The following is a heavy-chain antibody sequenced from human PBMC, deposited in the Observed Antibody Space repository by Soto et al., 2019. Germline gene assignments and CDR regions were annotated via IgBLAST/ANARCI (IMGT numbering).Heavy chain of an antibody. CDR3: ARGGENYFSGMDV. J-gene: IGHJ6*02. V-gene: IGHV4-59*01. D-gene: IGHD3-10*01. CDR2: IYYTGST. Sequence: QVQLQESGPGLVKPSETLSLTCTVSGGPFISYYWSWIRQPPGKGLEWIGYIYYTGSTNYNPSLKSLVTISVVTSKNEFSFSLKLISVTAADTAVYYCARGGENYFSGMDVWGQGTTVTVSS. CDR1: GGPFISYY.